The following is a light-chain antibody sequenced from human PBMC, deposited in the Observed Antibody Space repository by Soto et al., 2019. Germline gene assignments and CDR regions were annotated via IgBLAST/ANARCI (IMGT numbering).Light chain of an antibody. J-gene: IGKJ1*01. CDR2: AAS. Sequence: DIQMTQSPSSLSASVGDRVTITCRATQSISLYLNWYQHKPAKAPHALIYAASSWQSGVPSRFSGSGSGTDFTLTITSLQPEDFATYYCQQTYNIPPTFGQGTKVDI. CDR3: QQTYNIPPT. V-gene: IGKV1-39*01. CDR1: QSISLY.